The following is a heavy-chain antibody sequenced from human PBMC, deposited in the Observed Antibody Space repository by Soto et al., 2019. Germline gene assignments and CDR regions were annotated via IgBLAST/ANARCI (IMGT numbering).Heavy chain of an antibody. CDR3: ARAYSGYVGWFDP. CDR1: GVSVGSGSYH. CDR2: IYNSGST. D-gene: IGHD5-12*01. J-gene: IGHJ5*02. Sequence: NPSETLSLTCSVSGVSVGSGSYHWTWIRQPPGKGLEWLGYIYNSGSTNYNPSLKSRVTISADTSKNQFSLKMSSVTAADTAVYYCARAYSGYVGWFDPWGQGTLVTVSS. V-gene: IGHV4-61*01.